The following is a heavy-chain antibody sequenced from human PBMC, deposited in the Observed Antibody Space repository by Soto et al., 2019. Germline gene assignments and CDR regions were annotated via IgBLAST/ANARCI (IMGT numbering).Heavy chain of an antibody. CDR3: ARDYYGSGSYYTELIFDY. Sequence: GGSLRLSCAASGFTFSSYAMSWVRQAPGKGLEWVSAISGSGGSTYYADSVKGRFTISRDNSKNTLYLQMSSLRAEDTAVYYCARDYYGSGSYYTELIFDYWGQGTLVTLSS. CDR1: GFTFSSYA. J-gene: IGHJ4*02. V-gene: IGHV3-23*01. CDR2: ISGSGGST. D-gene: IGHD3-10*01.